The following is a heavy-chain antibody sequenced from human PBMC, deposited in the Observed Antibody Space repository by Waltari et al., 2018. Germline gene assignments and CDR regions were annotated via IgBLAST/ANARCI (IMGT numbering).Heavy chain of an antibody. V-gene: IGHV1-18*01. CDR2: ISAYNGNT. Sequence: QVQLVQSGAEVKKPGASVKVSCKASGYTFTSYGISWVRQAPGQGLEWMGWISAYNGNTNYAQKLQGRVTMTTDTSTSTAYMELRTLRSDDTAVYYCARDALESSGWYRGDAFDIWGQGTIVTVSS. D-gene: IGHD6-19*01. CDR1: GYTFTSYG. J-gene: IGHJ3*02. CDR3: ARDALESSGWYRGDAFDI.